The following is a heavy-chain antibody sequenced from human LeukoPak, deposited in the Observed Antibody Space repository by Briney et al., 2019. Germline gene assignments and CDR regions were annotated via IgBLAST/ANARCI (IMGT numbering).Heavy chain of an antibody. J-gene: IGHJ3*01. CDR3: ARETGDGDYGPFDV. D-gene: IGHD4-17*01. CDR2: IYPGDSDT. Sequence: RGESLKISCKGSGYSFTSYWIGWVRQMPGKGLEWMGIIYPGDSDTTYSPSFQGQVTISADKSINTAYLQWLSLKASDTAIYYCARETGDGDYGPFDVWGQGTMVTVSS. CDR1: GYSFTSYW. V-gene: IGHV5-51*01.